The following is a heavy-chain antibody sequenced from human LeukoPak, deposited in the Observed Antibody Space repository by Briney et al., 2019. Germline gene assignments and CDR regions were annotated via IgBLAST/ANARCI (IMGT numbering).Heavy chain of an antibody. Sequence: GGSLRLSCAASGLTFNKAWMGWVRQAPGKGLEWVSTISGSGDNTFYADSVKGRFTISRDNSMHTLYLQMNSLRAEDTAVYYCARAKRNGFDIWGQGTMVTVSS. J-gene: IGHJ3*02. V-gene: IGHV3-23*01. CDR2: ISGSGDNT. CDR1: GLTFNKAW. CDR3: ARAKRNGFDI.